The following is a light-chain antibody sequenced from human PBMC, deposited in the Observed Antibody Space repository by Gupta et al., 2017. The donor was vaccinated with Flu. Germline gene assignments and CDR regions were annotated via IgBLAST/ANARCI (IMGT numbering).Light chain of an antibody. CDR2: AKN. V-gene: IGLV3-19*01. CDR1: SLRKSY. Sequence: SSEPTQDSAVSVALVQTVRVTCQGHSLRKSYASWYQQKPGQAHVLVIYAKNIRPSGIPDRFSGSSSGNTDSLTITGAQAEDEADYDCNSRDSTDSNQVVFGGGTKLTVL. J-gene: IGLJ2*01. CDR3: NSRDSTDSNQVV.